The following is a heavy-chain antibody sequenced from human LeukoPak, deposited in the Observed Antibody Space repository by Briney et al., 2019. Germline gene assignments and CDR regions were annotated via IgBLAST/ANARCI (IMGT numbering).Heavy chain of an antibody. V-gene: IGHV3-23*01. CDR2: ISDNGGGT. CDR1: GFTFSSYA. D-gene: IGHD4/OR15-4a*01. Sequence: PGGSLRLSCAASGFTFSSYAVSWVRQAPGEGLEWVSGISDNGGGTYYADSVKGRFTISRDNSKNMLYLQMNSLRAEDTAVYYCAKESGALGAPLYDYWGQGILVTGSS. CDR3: AKESGALGAPLYDY. J-gene: IGHJ4*02.